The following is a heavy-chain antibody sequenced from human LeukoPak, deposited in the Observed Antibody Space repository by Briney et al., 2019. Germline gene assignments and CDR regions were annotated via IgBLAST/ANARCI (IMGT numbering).Heavy chain of an antibody. CDR1: GYSFTSYW. CDR2: IYPGDSDT. CDR3: ASLGAGYSGSLYAFDI. D-gene: IGHD5-12*01. V-gene: IGHV5-51*01. J-gene: IGHJ3*02. Sequence: GESLKISCKGSGYSFTSYWIGWVRQMPGKGLEWMGIIYPGDSDTRYSPSFQGQVTISADKSISTAYLQWSSLKASDTAMYYCASLGAGYSGSLYAFDIWGQGTMVTVSS.